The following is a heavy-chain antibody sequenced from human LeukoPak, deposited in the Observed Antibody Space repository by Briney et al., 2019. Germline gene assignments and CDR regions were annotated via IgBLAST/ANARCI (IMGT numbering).Heavy chain of an antibody. CDR2: ISGDGGST. CDR3: AKDRGDFSGWFF. V-gene: IGHV3-43*02. J-gene: IGHJ4*02. CDR1: GFTFDDYA. Sequence: PGGSLRLSCAAPGFTFDDYAMHWVRQAPGKGLEWVSLISGDGGSTYYADSVKGRFTISRDNSKNSLYLQMSSLRIEDTALYYCAKDRGDFSGWFFWGQGTLVTVSS. D-gene: IGHD6-19*01.